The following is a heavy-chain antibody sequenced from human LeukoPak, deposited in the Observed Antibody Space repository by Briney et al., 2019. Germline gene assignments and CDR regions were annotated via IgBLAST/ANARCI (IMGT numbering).Heavy chain of an antibody. CDR3: ASPRSGSGSYNLFDY. CDR2: IIPIFGTA. V-gene: IGHV1-69*13. D-gene: IGHD3-10*01. Sequence: SVTVSFKASGGTFSSYAISWVRQAPGQGLEWMGGIIPIFGTANYAQKFQGRVTITADESTSTAYMELSSLRSEDTAVYYCASPRSGSGSYNLFDYWGQGTLVTVSS. CDR1: GGTFSSYA. J-gene: IGHJ4*02.